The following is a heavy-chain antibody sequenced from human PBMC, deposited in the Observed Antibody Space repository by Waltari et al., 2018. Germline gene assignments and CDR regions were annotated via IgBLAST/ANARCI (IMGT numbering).Heavy chain of an antibody. D-gene: IGHD3-22*01. J-gene: IGHJ4*02. CDR1: GLTFSRNS. V-gene: IGHV3-30-3*01. CDR3: ARDRVPGGSGYLGPTDY. CDR2: VSYDGTNN. Sequence: QVQLVESGGGVVQPGRSLRLSCAASGLTFSRNSMHWVRQAPGQGLEGVAVVSYDGTNNYYAASVKGRFTISRDNSKNTLYLQMNSLRAEDTAVYFCARDRVPGGSGYLGPTDYWGQGTLVTVSS.